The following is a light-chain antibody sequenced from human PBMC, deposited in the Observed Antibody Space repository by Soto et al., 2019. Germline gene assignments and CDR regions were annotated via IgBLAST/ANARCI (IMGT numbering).Light chain of an antibody. V-gene: IGLV2-14*01. CDR3: GSYTSTDTPFV. J-gene: IGLJ1*01. CDR2: EVS. CDR1: STDVGGYNY. Sequence: QSALAQPSSVSGSPGQSITISCTGTSTDVGGYNYVSWYQHHPDKGPKLIIYEVSNRPSGVSDRFSGSKSGNEVSLIISNLEADDESDYYCGSYTSTDTPFVFGTGTKLTVL.